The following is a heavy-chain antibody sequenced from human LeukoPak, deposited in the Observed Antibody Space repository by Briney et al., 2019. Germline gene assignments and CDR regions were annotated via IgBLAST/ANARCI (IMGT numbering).Heavy chain of an antibody. CDR1: GGSISGYY. V-gene: IGHV4-59*01. Sequence: PSETLSLTCIVSGGSISGYYWSWIRQPPGRGLEWIGYISDTGTSIYNPSLKNRLSMLVDTSKNHFYLNLTSVTAADTAIYYCARTRTYLDYWAREPWSPSPQ. D-gene: IGHD1-7*01. CDR3: ARTRTYLDY. J-gene: IGHJ4*02. CDR2: ISDTGTS.